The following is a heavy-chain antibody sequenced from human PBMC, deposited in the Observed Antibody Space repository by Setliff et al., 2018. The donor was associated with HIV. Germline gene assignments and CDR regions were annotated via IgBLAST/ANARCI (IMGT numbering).Heavy chain of an antibody. CDR2: FDPEHGDR. V-gene: IGHV1-24*01. CDR3: ASGPNDCTSSSCRFSFYYYYMDV. Sequence: ASVKVSCKVSGYTLTELSMHWVRQAPGKGLEWMGGFDPEHGDRIYAQKFQGRVTMTEDTFTDTANMDLSSLRSDDSAMYYCASGPNDCTSSSCRFSFYYYYMDVWGKGTRVTVSS. J-gene: IGHJ6*03. CDR1: GYTLTELS. D-gene: IGHD2-2*01.